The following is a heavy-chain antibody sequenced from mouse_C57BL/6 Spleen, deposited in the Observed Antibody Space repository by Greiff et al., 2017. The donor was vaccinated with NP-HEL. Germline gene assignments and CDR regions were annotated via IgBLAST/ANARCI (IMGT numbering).Heavy chain of an antibody. Sequence: QVHVKQPGAELVKPGASVKMSCKASGYTFTSYWITWVKQRPGQGLEWIGDIYPGSGSTNYNEKFKSKATLTVDTSSSTAYMQLSSLTSEDSAVYYCARGGDYDVGYAMDYWGQGTSVTVSS. J-gene: IGHJ4*01. CDR2: IYPGSGST. V-gene: IGHV1-55*01. D-gene: IGHD2-4*01. CDR3: ARGGDYDVGYAMDY. CDR1: GYTFTSYW.